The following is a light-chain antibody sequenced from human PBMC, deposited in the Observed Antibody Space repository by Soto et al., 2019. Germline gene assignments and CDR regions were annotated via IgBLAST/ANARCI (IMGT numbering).Light chain of an antibody. CDR2: KAS. V-gene: IGKV1-5*03. CDR3: QQYNSYSQT. J-gene: IGKJ1*01. CDR1: QSISSW. Sequence: DLQMTQSPSSLSASVGDRVTITCRASQSISSWLAWYQQKPGKAPKLLIYKASSLESGVPSRFSGSGSGTEFPLTISSLQPDDFATYYCQQYNSYSQTFGQGTKVEIK.